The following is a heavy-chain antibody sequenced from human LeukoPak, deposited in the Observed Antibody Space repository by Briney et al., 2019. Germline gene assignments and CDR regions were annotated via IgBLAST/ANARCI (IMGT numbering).Heavy chain of an antibody. Sequence: GGSLRLSCAASGFTFSSYAMHWVRQAPGKGLEWVAVISYDGSNKYYADSVKGRFTTSRDNSKNTLYLQMNSLRAEDTAVYYCASLHSGSYRDFDYWGQGTLVTVSS. CDR1: GFTFSSYA. D-gene: IGHD1-26*01. CDR2: ISYDGSNK. J-gene: IGHJ4*02. V-gene: IGHV3-30*04. CDR3: ASLHSGSYRDFDY.